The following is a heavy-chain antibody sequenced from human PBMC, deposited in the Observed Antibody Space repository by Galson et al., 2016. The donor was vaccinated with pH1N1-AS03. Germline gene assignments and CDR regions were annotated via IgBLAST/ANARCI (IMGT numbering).Heavy chain of an antibody. V-gene: IGHV3-30*02. J-gene: IGHJ4*02. CDR3: ANREKAATGQFDY. Sequence: SLRLSCAASGFTFSTYAMHWVRQAPGKGLEWVAFIRYDGINKFYADSVKGRLHISRDNSKNTLYLQMNSLRAEDTAVYYCANREKAATGQFDYWGQGTLVTVSS. CDR1: GFTFSTYA. CDR2: IRYDGINK. D-gene: IGHD6-13*01.